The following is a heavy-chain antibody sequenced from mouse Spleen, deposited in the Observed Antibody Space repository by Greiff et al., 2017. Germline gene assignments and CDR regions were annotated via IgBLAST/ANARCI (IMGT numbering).Heavy chain of an antibody. J-gene: IGHJ4*01. D-gene: IGHD1-2*01. V-gene: IGHV1-63*02. CDR1: GYTFTNYW. CDR2: IYPGGGYT. CDR3: ARGGLRLYAMDY. Sequence: QVQLQQSGAELVRPGTSVKISCKASGYTFTNYWLGWVKQRPGHGLEWIGDIYPGGGYTNYNEKFKGKATLTADTSSSTAYMQLSSLTSEDSAVYFCARGGLRLYAMDYWGQGTSVTVSS.